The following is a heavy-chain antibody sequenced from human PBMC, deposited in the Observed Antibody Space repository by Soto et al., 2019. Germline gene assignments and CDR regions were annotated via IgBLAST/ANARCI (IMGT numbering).Heavy chain of an antibody. CDR1: GFSLSTSGVG. CDR2: IYWDDDK. Sequence: QITLKESGPTLVKPTQTLTLTCTFSGFSLSTSGVGVGWIRQPPGKALEWLALIYWDDDKRYSPSLKSRLTITKDTSKNQVVVTMTNMDPVDTATYYCALTFRGLPFDIWGQGTMVTVSS. J-gene: IGHJ3*02. D-gene: IGHD3-16*01. V-gene: IGHV2-5*02. CDR3: ALTFRGLPFDI.